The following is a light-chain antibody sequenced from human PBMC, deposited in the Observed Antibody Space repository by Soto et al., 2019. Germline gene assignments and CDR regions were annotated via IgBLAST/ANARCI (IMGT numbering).Light chain of an antibody. CDR3: QPLNSYAIT. CDR2: AAS. Sequence: SEMTQGASTRYESVGDRVTITCRASQGITNWLAWYQQKPGKAPKLLIYAASTLQSGVPSRFSISGCWTVFTLPISSFQPEEFATSYYQPLNSYAITVGQGTRLEIK. V-gene: IGKV1D-16*01. CDR1: QGITNW. J-gene: IGKJ5*01.